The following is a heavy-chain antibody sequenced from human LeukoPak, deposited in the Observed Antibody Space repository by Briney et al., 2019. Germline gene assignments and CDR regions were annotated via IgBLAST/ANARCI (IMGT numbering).Heavy chain of an antibody. CDR3: AREGDSSSWYGKRHFDY. J-gene: IGHJ4*02. D-gene: IGHD6-13*01. V-gene: IGHV4-38-2*02. Sequence: SETLSLTCTVSGYSISSGYYWGWIRQPPGKGLEWIGSGSTYYNPSLKSRVTISVDTSKNQFSLKLSSVTAADTAVYFCAREGDSSSWYGKRHFDYWGQGTLVTVSS. CDR1: GYSISSGYY. CDR2: SGST.